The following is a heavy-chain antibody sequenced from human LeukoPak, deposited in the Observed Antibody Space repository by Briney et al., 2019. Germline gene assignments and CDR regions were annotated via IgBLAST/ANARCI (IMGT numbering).Heavy chain of an antibody. Sequence: ASVKVSCKASGYTFTGYYMHWVRQAPGQGLEWMGWINPNSGGTNYAQKFQGRVTMTRDTSISTAYMELSSLKSEDTAVYYCARDWGYYDSSGYFIAPFDYWGQGTLVTVSS. D-gene: IGHD3-22*01. CDR1: GYTFTGYY. CDR2: INPNSGGT. J-gene: IGHJ4*02. CDR3: ARDWGYYDSSGYFIAPFDY. V-gene: IGHV1-2*02.